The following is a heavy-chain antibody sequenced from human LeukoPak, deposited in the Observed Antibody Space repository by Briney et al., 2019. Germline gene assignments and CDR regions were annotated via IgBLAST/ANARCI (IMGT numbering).Heavy chain of an antibody. CDR2: IYSGGST. CDR1: GFTVSSNY. D-gene: IGHD6-13*01. V-gene: IGHV3-66*04. Sequence: PGGSLRLSCAASGFTVSSNYMSRVRQAPGKGLEWVSVIYSGGSTYYADSVKGRFTISRDNSKNTLYLQMNSLRAEDTAVYYCARRFLAAVDYWGQGTLVTVSS. CDR3: ARRFLAAVDY. J-gene: IGHJ4*02.